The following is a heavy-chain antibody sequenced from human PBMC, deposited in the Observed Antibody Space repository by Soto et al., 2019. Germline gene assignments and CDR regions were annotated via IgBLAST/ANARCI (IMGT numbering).Heavy chain of an antibody. D-gene: IGHD3-22*01. CDR1: GFTVSSNY. Sequence: GGSLRLSCVASGFTVSSNYMTWVRQAPGRGLEWLSVLYTGGTTYYAGSVKGRFTISRDNSKNTLYLQMNSLRVEDTAVYYCARANYHDSGGYYFDYWGQGTLVTVPQ. CDR2: LYTGGTT. J-gene: IGHJ4*02. CDR3: ARANYHDSGGYYFDY. V-gene: IGHV3-53*01.